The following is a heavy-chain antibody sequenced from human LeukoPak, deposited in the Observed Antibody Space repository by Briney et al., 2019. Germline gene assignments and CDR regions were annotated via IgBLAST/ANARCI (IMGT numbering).Heavy chain of an antibody. V-gene: IGHV3-30*02. D-gene: IGHD3-16*02. J-gene: IGHJ4*02. Sequence: GGSLRLSCAASAFRFSSYGMHWVRQAPGKGPEWVAFIRSDSSNQYYADSVKGRFTISRDNSKNTLYLQMNSLRAEDTAVYYCAKDVGLSPDYWGQGTLVTVSS. CDR3: AKDVGLSPDY. CDR1: AFRFSSYG. CDR2: IRSDSSNQ.